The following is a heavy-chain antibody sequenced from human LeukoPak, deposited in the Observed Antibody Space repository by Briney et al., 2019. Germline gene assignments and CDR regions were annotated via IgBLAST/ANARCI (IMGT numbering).Heavy chain of an antibody. CDR3: ARAGLRWLGENWFDP. D-gene: IGHD5-12*01. V-gene: IGHV4-39*07. Sequence: PSETLSLTCTVSGGSISSSRYYWGWIRQPPGKGLEWIGEINHSGSTNYNPSLKSRVTISVDTSKNQFSLKLSSVTAADTAVYYCARAGLRWLGENWFDPWGQGTLVTVSS. J-gene: IGHJ5*02. CDR1: GGSISSSRYY. CDR2: INHSGST.